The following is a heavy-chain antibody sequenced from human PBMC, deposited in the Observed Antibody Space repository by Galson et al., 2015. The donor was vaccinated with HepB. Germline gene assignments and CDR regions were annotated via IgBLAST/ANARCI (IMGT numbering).Heavy chain of an antibody. CDR1: ANTFTSYY. Sequence: SVKVSCKASANTFTSYYIHWVRRAPGQGLEWMGIINPFGGTTYAQKLQGRVTMTRDTSTSTVFMELSSLRSEDTAVYYCARAPGNYYDTEFDTWGQGTLVTVSS. CDR2: INPFGGT. D-gene: IGHD3-22*01. J-gene: IGHJ5*02. CDR3: ARAPGNYYDTEFDT. V-gene: IGHV1-46*04.